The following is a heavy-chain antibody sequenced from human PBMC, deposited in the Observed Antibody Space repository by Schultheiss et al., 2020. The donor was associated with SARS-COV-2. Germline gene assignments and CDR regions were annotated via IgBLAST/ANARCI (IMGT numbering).Heavy chain of an antibody. V-gene: IGHV3-23*01. J-gene: IGHJ3*02. CDR3: AKDRRYCSSTSCYSDAFDI. D-gene: IGHD2-2*02. Sequence: GESLKISCAASGFTFSSYAMSWVRQAPGKGLEWVSAISGSGGSTYYADSVKGRFTISRDNSKNTLYLQMNSLRAEDTAVYYCAKDRRYCSSTSCYSDAFDIWGQGTMVTVSS. CDR1: GFTFSSYA. CDR2: ISGSGGST.